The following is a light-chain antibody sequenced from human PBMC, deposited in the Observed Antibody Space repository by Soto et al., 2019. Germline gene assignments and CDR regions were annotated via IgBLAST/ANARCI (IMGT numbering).Light chain of an antibody. CDR3: QQYYSTLWT. CDR1: QXVLYSSNNKNY. V-gene: IGKV4-1*01. J-gene: IGKJ1*01. CDR2: WAS. Sequence: DIVMTQSPDSLAVSLGERATINCKSSQXVLYSSNNKNYLAWYQQKPGQPPKLLIYWASTRESGVPDRFSGSGSGTDFTLTISSLQAEDVAVYYCQQYYSTLWTFGQGTKVEIK.